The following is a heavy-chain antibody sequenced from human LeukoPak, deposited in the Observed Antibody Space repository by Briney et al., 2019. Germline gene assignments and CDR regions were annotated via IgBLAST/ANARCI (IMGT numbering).Heavy chain of an antibody. Sequence: SETLSLTCAVYGGSFSGYYWSWIRQPPGKGLEWIGYIYYSGSTNYNPSLKSRVTISVDTSKNQFSLKLSSVTAADTAVYYCASSYDSSGYYVDYWGQGTLVTVSS. CDR2: IYYSGST. D-gene: IGHD3-22*01. V-gene: IGHV4-59*01. CDR3: ASSYDSSGYYVDY. J-gene: IGHJ4*02. CDR1: GGSFSGYY.